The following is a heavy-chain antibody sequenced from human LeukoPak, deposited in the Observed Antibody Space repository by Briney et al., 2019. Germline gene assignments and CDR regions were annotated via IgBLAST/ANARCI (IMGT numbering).Heavy chain of an antibody. CDR1: GGSISSGSYY. CDR2: IYTSGST. J-gene: IGHJ5*02. D-gene: IGHD3-22*01. Sequence: SSETLSLTCTVSGGSISSGSYYWSWIRQPAGKGLEWIGRIYTSGSTNYNPSLKSRVTISVDTSKKQFSLKLSSVTAADTAVYYCARERIGYYDSSGRGWFDPWGQGTLVTVSP. V-gene: IGHV4-61*02. CDR3: ARERIGYYDSSGRGWFDP.